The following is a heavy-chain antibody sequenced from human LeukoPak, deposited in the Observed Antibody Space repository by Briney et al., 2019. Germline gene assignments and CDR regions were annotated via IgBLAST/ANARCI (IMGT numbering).Heavy chain of an antibody. CDR3: ARNNIQNYFDY. Sequence: GASVKDSCKASGYTFTGYYMHWVRQAPGQGLEWMGWINPNSGDTKYAQKFQGRVTMTRDTSISTAYMELSRLRSDDTAVYYCARNNIQNYFDYWGQGTLVTVSS. CDR1: GYTFTGYY. D-gene: IGHD1/OR15-1a*01. CDR2: INPNSGDT. V-gene: IGHV1-2*02. J-gene: IGHJ4*02.